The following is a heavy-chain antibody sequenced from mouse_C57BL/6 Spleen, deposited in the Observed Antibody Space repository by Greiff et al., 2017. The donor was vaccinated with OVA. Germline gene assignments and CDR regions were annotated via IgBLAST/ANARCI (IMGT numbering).Heavy chain of an antibody. D-gene: IGHD1-1*01. Sequence: VQLQQSGPELVKPGASVKISCKASGYAFSSSWMNWVKQRPGKGLEWIGRIYPGDGDTNYNGKFKGKATLTADKSSSTAYMQLSSLTSEDSAVYFCALSTVVPSFDYWGQGTTLTVSS. CDR2: IYPGDGDT. V-gene: IGHV1-82*01. CDR3: ALSTVVPSFDY. CDR1: GYAFSSSW. J-gene: IGHJ2*01.